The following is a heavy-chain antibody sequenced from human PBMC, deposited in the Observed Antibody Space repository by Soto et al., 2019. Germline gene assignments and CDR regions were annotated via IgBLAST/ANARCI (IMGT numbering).Heavy chain of an antibody. CDR2: IDYSGTA. D-gene: IGHD1-20*01. CDR3: ARITGRHLDY. CDR1: SGSISFTSVF. Sequence: SETLSRTWTVSSGSISFTSVFWVWVRQPPGKVLEWIGNIDYSGTAYFSPSLATRVTFHVDTSKNQFSLTLYSVTAADTAVYYCARITGRHLDYWGQGILVTVSS. V-gene: IGHV4-39*01. J-gene: IGHJ4*02.